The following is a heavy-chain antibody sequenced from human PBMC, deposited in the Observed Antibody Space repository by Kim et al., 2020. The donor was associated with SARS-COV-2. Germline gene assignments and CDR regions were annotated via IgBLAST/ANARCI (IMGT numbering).Heavy chain of an antibody. CDR3: ARLEGYYDILTGYYRGDEFDY. Sequence: SETLSLTCTVSGGSISSSSYYWGWIRQPPGKGLEWIGSIYYSGSTYYNPSLKSRVTISVDTSKNQFSLKLSSVTAADTAVYYCARLEGYYDILTGYYRGDEFDYWGQGTLVTVSS. D-gene: IGHD3-9*01. CDR2: IYYSGST. CDR1: GGSISSSSYY. J-gene: IGHJ4*02. V-gene: IGHV4-39*01.